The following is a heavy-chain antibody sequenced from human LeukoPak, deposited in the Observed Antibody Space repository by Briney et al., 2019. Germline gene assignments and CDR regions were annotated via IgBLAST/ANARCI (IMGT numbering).Heavy chain of an antibody. Sequence: SETLSLTCTVSGGSISSYYWSWIRQPPGKGLEWIGYIYYSGSTNYNPSLKSRVTLSVDTSKNQFSLKLSSVTAADTAVYYCARVGARAVVDYWGQGTLVTVSS. V-gene: IGHV4-59*01. D-gene: IGHD3-10*01. CDR3: ARVGARAVVDY. CDR1: GGSISSYY. CDR2: IYYSGST. J-gene: IGHJ4*02.